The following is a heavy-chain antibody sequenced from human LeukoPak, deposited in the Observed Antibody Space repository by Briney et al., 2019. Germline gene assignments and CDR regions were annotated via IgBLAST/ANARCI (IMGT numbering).Heavy chain of an antibody. D-gene: IGHD4-23*01. CDR2: MNPHSGNT. CDR3: ARVLDYGGNTRDY. J-gene: IGHJ4*02. Sequence: ASVKVSCKASGYTFTSYDINWVRQATGQGLEWMGWMNPHSGNTGYAQKFQGRVTITRNTSISTAYMELSSLRSEDTAVYYCARVLDYGGNTRDYWGQGTLVTVSS. V-gene: IGHV1-8*03. CDR1: GYTFTSYD.